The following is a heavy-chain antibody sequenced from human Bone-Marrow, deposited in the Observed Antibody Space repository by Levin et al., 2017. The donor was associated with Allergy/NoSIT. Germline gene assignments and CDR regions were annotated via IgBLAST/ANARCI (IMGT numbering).Heavy chain of an antibody. V-gene: IGHV3-23*01. CDR1: GFTFSSYA. J-gene: IGHJ4*02. CDR3: AKDMGGGGSPLVDY. CDR2: ISGSGGST. D-gene: IGHD2-15*01. Sequence: ASVKVSCAASGFTFSSYAMSWVRQAPGKGLEWVSAISGSGGSTYYADSVKGRFTISRDNSKNTLYLQMNSLRAEDTAVYYCAKDMGGGGSPLVDYWGQGTLVTVSS.